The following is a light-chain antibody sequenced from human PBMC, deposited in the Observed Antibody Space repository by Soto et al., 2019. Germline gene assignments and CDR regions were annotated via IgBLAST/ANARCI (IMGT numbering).Light chain of an antibody. V-gene: IGKV3-15*01. J-gene: IGKJ1*01. CDR1: QSVSSN. CDR2: GAS. CDR3: QQYNNWPRE. Sequence: EIVMTQSPATLSVSPGERATLSCRASQSVSSNLAWYQQKPGQAPRLLIYGASTRATGIPARFSGSRSGTEFTLTISSLQSEGFAVYYCQQYNNWPREFGQGTKVEIK.